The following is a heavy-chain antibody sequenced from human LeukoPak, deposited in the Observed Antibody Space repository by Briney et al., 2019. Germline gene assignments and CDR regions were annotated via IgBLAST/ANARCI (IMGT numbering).Heavy chain of an antibody. CDR2: ISGSGGST. CDR1: GFTFSSYA. Sequence: GGSLRLSCAASGFTFSSYAMSWVRQAPGKGLEWVSAISGSGGSTYYADSVKGRFTISRDNSKNTLYLQMNSLRAEDTAVYYCAKDATYDFWSGYGPPRDWSDPWGQGTLVTVSS. J-gene: IGHJ5*02. CDR3: AKDATYDFWSGYGPPRDWSDP. D-gene: IGHD3-3*01. V-gene: IGHV3-23*01.